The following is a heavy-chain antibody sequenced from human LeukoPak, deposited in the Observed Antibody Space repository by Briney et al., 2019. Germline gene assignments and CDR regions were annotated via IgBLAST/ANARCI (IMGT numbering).Heavy chain of an antibody. CDR2: IYYTGSA. Sequence: SETLSLTCSVSGDSITSSIHYWGWVRQPPGRGLEWIGSIYYTGSAYYNQSLKSRVTISVDTSKNQFSLKLSSVTAADTAVYYCARDLRRGDNAFDIWGQGTMVTVSS. D-gene: IGHD3-9*01. V-gene: IGHV4-39*07. CDR1: GDSITSSIHY. CDR3: ARDLRRGDNAFDI. J-gene: IGHJ3*02.